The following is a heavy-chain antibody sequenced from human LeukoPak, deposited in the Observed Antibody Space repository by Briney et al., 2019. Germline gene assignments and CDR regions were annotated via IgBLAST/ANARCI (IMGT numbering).Heavy chain of an antibody. CDR1: GFTFSSYE. CDR3: AELGITMIGGV. V-gene: IGHV3-48*03. J-gene: IGHJ6*04. D-gene: IGHD3-10*02. Sequence: GGSLRLSCAASGFTFSSYEMNWVRQAPGKGLEWVSYISSSGSTIYYADSVKGRFTISRDNAKNSLYLQMNSLRAEETAVYYCAELGITMIGGVWGKGTTVTISA. CDR2: ISSSGSTI.